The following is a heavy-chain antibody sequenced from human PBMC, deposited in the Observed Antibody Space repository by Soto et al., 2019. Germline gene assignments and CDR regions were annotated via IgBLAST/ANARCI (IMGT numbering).Heavy chain of an antibody. V-gene: IGHV1-8*01. D-gene: IGHD5-12*01. CDR2: MNPKSGNT. J-gene: IGHJ5*02. CDR1: GYTFTSYD. CDR3: ARFLAPGLATGDSFDP. Sequence: QVQLVQSGAEVKKPGASVKVSCKASGYTFTSYDINWVRQATGQGLEWMGWMNPKSGNTGYAQKFQGRVTMTRNTSISTAYMELSSPRSEDTAVYYCARFLAPGLATGDSFDPWGQGTLVTVSS.